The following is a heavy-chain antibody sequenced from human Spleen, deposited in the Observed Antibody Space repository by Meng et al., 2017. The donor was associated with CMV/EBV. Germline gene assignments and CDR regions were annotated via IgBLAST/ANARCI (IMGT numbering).Heavy chain of an antibody. V-gene: IGHV1-2*02. D-gene: IGHD6-19*01. Sequence: QVQLVQDGAEVKKPGASVKVSCKASGYTFTGYYMHWVRQAPGQGLEWMGWINPNSGGTNYAQKFQGRVTMTRDTSISTAYMELSRLRSDDTAVYYCASWGKVAVAGDPHDYWGQGTLVTVSS. J-gene: IGHJ4*02. CDR1: GYTFTGYY. CDR3: ASWGKVAVAGDPHDY. CDR2: INPNSGGT.